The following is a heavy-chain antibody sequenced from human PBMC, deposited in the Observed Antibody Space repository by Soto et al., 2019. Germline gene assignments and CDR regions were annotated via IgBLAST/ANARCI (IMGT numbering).Heavy chain of an antibody. Sequence: SKTLSLTCTVFEGYISAGFYFWSWVRQSPGKGLEWIGHIYSSGTTYYNPSLKSRVTISVDATKNQFSLKLTSVTAADTAVYYCASRHQQVALVDYWGQGTLVTVSS. CDR2: IYSSGTT. D-gene: IGHD5-12*01. CDR1: EGYISAGFYF. V-gene: IGHV4-30-4*01. J-gene: IGHJ4*02. CDR3: ASRHQQVALVDY.